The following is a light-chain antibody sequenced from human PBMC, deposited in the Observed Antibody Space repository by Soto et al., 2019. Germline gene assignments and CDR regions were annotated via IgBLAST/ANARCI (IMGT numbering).Light chain of an antibody. V-gene: IGKV3-15*01. CDR1: QSVSSN. J-gene: IGKJ1*01. CDR3: QQYNNWPGT. CDR2: GAS. Sequence: EIVMTQSPATLSVSPGERATLSCRASQSVSSNLAWYQQKPGQAPRLLIYGASTRATGIPARFSGSGSGTEFTLTISGLQSEDFEVYYCQQYNNWPGTFGQGTKVEIK.